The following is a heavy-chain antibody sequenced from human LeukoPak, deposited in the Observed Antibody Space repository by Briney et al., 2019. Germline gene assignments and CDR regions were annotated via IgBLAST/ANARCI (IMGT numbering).Heavy chain of an antibody. CDR3: TTAPGPATPFAY. Sequence: GGSLRLSCAASGFTFSNAWVSWVRQAPGKGREWVGRIKSKTDGGTTDYAAPVKGRFTISRHDSKNTLYLQMNSLKTEDTAVYYCTTAPGPATPFAYWGQGTLVTVSS. D-gene: IGHD1-26*01. CDR1: GFTFSNAW. V-gene: IGHV3-15*01. CDR2: IKSKTDGGTT. J-gene: IGHJ4*02.